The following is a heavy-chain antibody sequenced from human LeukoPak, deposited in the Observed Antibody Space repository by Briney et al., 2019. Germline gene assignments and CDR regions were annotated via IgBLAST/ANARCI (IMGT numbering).Heavy chain of an antibody. V-gene: IGHV3-21*01. J-gene: IGHJ4*02. Sequence: GGSLRLSCAASGFTFSSYSMNWVRQAPGKGLEWVSSISSSSSYIYYADSVKGRFTISRVNAKNSLYLQMNSLRAEDTAVYYCARDRSLRSGWSVGNWGQGTLVTVSS. CDR1: GFTFSSYS. CDR2: ISSSSSYI. D-gene: IGHD6-19*01. CDR3: ARDRSLRSGWSVGN.